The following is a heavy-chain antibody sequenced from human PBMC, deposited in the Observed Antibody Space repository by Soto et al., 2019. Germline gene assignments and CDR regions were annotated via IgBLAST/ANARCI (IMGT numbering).Heavy chain of an antibody. CDR2: ISSSGSTI. Sequence: PGGSLSLSCAASGFTFSDYYMSWIRQAPGKGLEWVSYISSSGSTIYYADSVKGRFTISRDNAKNSLYLQMNSLRAEDTAVYYCARESDSEYYFDYWGQGTQVTVSS. CDR1: GFTFSDYY. D-gene: IGHD2-15*01. J-gene: IGHJ4*02. V-gene: IGHV3-11*01. CDR3: ARESDSEYYFDY.